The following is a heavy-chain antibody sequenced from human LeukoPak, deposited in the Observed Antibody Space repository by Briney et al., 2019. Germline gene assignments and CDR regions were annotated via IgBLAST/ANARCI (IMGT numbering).Heavy chain of an antibody. CDR2: INQDGSEK. V-gene: IGHV3-7*01. CDR3: ARAARLAGLSAFDI. D-gene: IGHD6-13*01. J-gene: IGHJ3*02. Sequence: GGSLRLSCPASGFTFSSYWMSSVRQAPGKGLEWVANINQDGSEKYYVDSVKGRFTISRDNAKNSLYLQMNSPRAEDPAVYYCARAARLAGLSAFDIWGQGTMVTVSS. CDR1: GFTFSSYW.